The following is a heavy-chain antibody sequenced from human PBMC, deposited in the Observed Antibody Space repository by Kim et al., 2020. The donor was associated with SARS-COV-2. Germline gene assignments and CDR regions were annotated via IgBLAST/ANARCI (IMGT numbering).Heavy chain of an antibody. CDR1: GFTFSSYA. V-gene: IGHV3-23*01. Sequence: GGSLRLSCAASGFTFSSYAMSWVRQAPGKGLEWVSTISGSGGNTYYADSVKGRFTISRDSSKNTLYLQMSSLRPEDTAVYYCAKYSSSSRSLAGFYFEYWGQGTLVTVSS. D-gene: IGHD6-6*01. CDR3: AKYSSSSRSLAGFYFEY. J-gene: IGHJ4*02. CDR2: ISGSGGNT.